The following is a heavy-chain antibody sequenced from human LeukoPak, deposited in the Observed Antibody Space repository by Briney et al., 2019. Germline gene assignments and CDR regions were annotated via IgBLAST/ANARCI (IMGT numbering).Heavy chain of an antibody. V-gene: IGHV1-69*04. CDR1: GGTFSSYA. J-gene: IGHJ3*02. Sequence: GASVKVSCKASGGTFSSYAISWVRQAPGQGLEWMGRIIPILGIANYAQKFRGRVTITADKSTSTAYMELSSLRSEDTAVYYCARREGDQLDAFDIWGQGTMVTVSS. D-gene: IGHD1-26*01. CDR3: ARREGDQLDAFDI. CDR2: IIPILGIA.